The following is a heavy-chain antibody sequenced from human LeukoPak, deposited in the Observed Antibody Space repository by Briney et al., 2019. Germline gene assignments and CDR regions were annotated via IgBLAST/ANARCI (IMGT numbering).Heavy chain of an antibody. J-gene: IGHJ4*02. CDR1: GYTFTSYG. V-gene: IGHV1-18*01. Sequence: ASVKVSCKASGYTFTSYGISWVRQAPGQGLEWMGWISAYNGNTNYAQKLQGRVTMTTDTSTSTAYMELRSLRSDDTAVYYCARDRAAGIAVAGSLDYWGRGTLVTVSS. CDR2: ISAYNGNT. CDR3: ARDRAAGIAVAGSLDY. D-gene: IGHD6-19*01.